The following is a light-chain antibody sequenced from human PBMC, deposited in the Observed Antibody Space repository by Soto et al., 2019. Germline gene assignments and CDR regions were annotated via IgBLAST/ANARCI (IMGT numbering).Light chain of an antibody. CDR3: SSYSTTNILV. V-gene: IGLV2-14*03. Sequence: QSVLTQPASVSGSPGQSVTICCTGASXDVGAYEHVSWDQQHPGRAPKLILYDVNNRPSGVSNHFSGSKSGNTASLVISGLQANDEADYYCSSYSTTNILVFGSGTKVTVL. CDR1: SXDVGAYEH. J-gene: IGLJ1*01. CDR2: DVN.